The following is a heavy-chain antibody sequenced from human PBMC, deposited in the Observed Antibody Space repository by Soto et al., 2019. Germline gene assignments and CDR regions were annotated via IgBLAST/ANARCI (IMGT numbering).Heavy chain of an antibody. Sequence: QVQLVESGGGVVQPGRSLRLSCAASEFTFSNFGMHWVRQAPGKGLEWVAVIYYDGSNEYYADCVKGRFTISRDNSKNTLYLKMNRLRAEDTAVYYCASVDVGVAAEAFDTWGQGTMVTVSS. CDR2: IYYDGSNE. D-gene: IGHD2-15*01. CDR1: EFTFSNFG. J-gene: IGHJ3*02. CDR3: ASVDVGVAAEAFDT. V-gene: IGHV3-33*01.